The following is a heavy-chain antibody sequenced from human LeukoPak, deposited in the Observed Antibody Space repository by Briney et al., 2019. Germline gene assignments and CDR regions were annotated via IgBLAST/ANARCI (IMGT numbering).Heavy chain of an antibody. CDR3: SRDNPFGAY. V-gene: IGHV3-7*03. D-gene: IGHD4/OR15-4a*01. CDR1: GFTFSSYA. J-gene: IGHJ4*02. Sequence: GGSLRLSCAASGFTFSSYAMSWVRQAPGKGLEWVANIKQDGSEKHYVDSVKGRFTISRDNAKKSLYLQMNSLRAEDTAVYYCSRDNPFGAYWGQGTLVTVSS. CDR2: IKQDGSEK.